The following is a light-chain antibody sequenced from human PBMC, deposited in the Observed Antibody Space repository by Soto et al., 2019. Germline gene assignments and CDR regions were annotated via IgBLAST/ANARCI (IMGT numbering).Light chain of an antibody. CDR1: QSVSSNY. J-gene: IGKJ1*01. V-gene: IGKV3-20*01. Sequence: EIVLTQSPGTLSLSPGERVTLSCRASQSVSSNYLAWYQQKPGQAPRLLIYGASTRATGIPDRFSGSGSGTDFTLTISRLEPEDFAVYYCQQYANSPPTFGQGTKVEIK. CDR2: GAS. CDR3: QQYANSPPT.